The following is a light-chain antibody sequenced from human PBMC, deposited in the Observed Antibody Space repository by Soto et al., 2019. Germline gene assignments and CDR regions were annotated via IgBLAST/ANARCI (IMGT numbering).Light chain of an antibody. CDR3: CSYAGSYTWV. CDR1: SSDVGSYKY. V-gene: IGLV2-11*01. J-gene: IGLJ3*02. Sequence: QSVLTQPRSVSGSPGQSVTISCTGTSSDVGSYKYVSWYQQHPGNAPKLIIYDVSKRPSGVPDRFSGSKSGNTASLTISGLQADDEADYSCCSYAGSYTWVFGGGTKLTVL. CDR2: DVS.